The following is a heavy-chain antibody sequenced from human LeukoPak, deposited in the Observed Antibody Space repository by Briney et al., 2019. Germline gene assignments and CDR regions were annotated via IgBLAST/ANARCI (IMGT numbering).Heavy chain of an antibody. D-gene: IGHD6-19*01. J-gene: IGHJ6*02. V-gene: IGHV1-3*01. CDR2: INAGNGNT. Sequence: ASVKVSCTASGYTFTSYAMHWVRQAPGQRLEWMGWINAGNGNTKYSRKFQGRVTITRDTSASTAYMELSSLRSEDTAVYYCARDSSGWYGKYYYYYYGMDVWGQGTTVTVSS. CDR3: ARDSSGWYGKYYYYYYGMDV. CDR1: GYTFTSYA.